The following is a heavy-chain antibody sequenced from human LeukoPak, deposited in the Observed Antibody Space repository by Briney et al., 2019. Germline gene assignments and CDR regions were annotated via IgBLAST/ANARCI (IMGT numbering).Heavy chain of an antibody. CDR2: ISAYNGNT. D-gene: IGHD2-15*01. J-gene: IGHJ4*02. V-gene: IGHV1-18*01. Sequence: ASVKVSCKASGYTFTSYGISWVRQAPGQGLEWMGWISAYNGNTNYAQKLQGRVTMTTGTSTSTAYMELRSLRSDDTAVYYCARVPDIVVVVAANRLGYDYWGQGTLVTVSS. CDR3: ARVPDIVVVVAANRLGYDY. CDR1: GYTFTSYG.